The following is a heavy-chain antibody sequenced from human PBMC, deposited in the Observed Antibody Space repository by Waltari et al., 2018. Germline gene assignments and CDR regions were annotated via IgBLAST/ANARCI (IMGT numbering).Heavy chain of an antibody. CDR3: AKGEAARGGFPHDY. CDR1: GFTFSSYG. CDR2: IWYDGSNK. D-gene: IGHD6-6*01. J-gene: IGHJ4*02. Sequence: QVQLVESGGGVVQPGRSLRLSCAASGFTFSSYGMHWVRQAPGKGLEWVAVIWYDGSNKYYTDSVKGRFTISRDNSKNTLYLQMNSLRAEDTAMYYCAKGEAARGGFPHDYWGQGTLVTVSS. V-gene: IGHV3-30*18.